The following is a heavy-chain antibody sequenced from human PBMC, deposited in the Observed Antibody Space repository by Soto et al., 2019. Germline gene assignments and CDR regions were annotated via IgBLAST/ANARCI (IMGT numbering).Heavy chain of an antibody. Sequence: SQTLSLTCAISGDSVSSNSAAWAWIRQSPSRGLEWLGRTYYRSKWYNDYSVSVKSRITINPDTSKNQFSLQLNAVTPEYTAVYYCARGVRGYSYVFDYWGQGTLVTVSS. CDR3: ARGVRGYSYVFDY. V-gene: IGHV6-1*01. CDR2: TYYRSKWYN. CDR1: GDSVSSNSAA. D-gene: IGHD5-18*01. J-gene: IGHJ4*02.